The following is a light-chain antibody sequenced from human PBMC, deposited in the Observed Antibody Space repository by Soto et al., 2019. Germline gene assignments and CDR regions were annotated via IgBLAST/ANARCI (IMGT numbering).Light chain of an antibody. CDR3: CSYAGSSTLYV. J-gene: IGLJ1*01. CDR2: EGS. Sequence: QYVLTQPASVSGSPGQSITISCTGTSSDVGSYNLVSWYQQHPGKAPKLMIYEGSKRPSGVSNRFSGSKSGNTASLTISGLQAEDEADYYCCSYAGSSTLYVFGTGTKLTVL. CDR1: SSDVGSYNL. V-gene: IGLV2-23*01.